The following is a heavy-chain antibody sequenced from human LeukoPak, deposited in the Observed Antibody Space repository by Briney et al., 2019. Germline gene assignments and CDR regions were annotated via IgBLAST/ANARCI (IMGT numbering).Heavy chain of an antibody. V-gene: IGHV3-74*01. D-gene: IGHD3-22*01. Sequence: GGSLRLSCAASGFNFSTSWMNWVRQAPGKGLVCVSRINTDGSSRSYADSVKGRFTISRDNAKNMLYLQMNSLRAEDTAVYYCAKSTLYYYDSGDWFDPWGQGTLVTVSS. CDR2: INTDGSSR. CDR3: AKSTLYYYDSGDWFDP. J-gene: IGHJ5*02. CDR1: GFNFSTSW.